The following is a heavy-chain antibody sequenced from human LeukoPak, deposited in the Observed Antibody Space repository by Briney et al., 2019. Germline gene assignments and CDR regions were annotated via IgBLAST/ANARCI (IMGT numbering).Heavy chain of an antibody. CDR1: GFTFSSYG. Sequence: GGSLRLSCAASGFTFSSYGMHWVRQAPGKGLEWVAFIRYDGSNEYYADSVKGRFTISRDNSKNTLYLQMNSLRAEDTAVYYCARDYLSEGYFDYWGQGTLVTVSS. V-gene: IGHV3-30*02. CDR2: IRYDGSNE. J-gene: IGHJ4*02. CDR3: ARDYLSEGYFDY.